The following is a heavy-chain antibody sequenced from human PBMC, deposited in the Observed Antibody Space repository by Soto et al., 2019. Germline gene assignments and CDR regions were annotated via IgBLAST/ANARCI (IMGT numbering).Heavy chain of an antibody. D-gene: IGHD1-7*01. J-gene: IGHJ5*01. CDR1: GFTVSSNY. Sequence: PGGSLRRSCAASGFTVSSNYMSWVRHAPGKGLEWVSVIYSGGSTYYADSVKGRFAISRDNSKNTLYLQMNSLRAEDTAVYYCERDFNWNYDSWGQGTLVTVSS. V-gene: IGHV3-66*01. CDR2: IYSGGST. CDR3: ERDFNWNYDS.